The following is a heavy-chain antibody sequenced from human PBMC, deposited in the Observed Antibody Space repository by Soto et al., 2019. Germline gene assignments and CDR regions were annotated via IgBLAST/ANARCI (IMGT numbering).Heavy chain of an antibody. Sequence: SETLSLTCAVYGGSFSGYSWSWIRQPPGKGLEWIGEINHSGSTNYNPSLKSRGTISIDTSKNQFSLKLTSVTAADTAVYYRSRQEITMVRAFNWFDPWGQGTLVTVSS. V-gene: IGHV4-34*01. CDR2: INHSGST. D-gene: IGHD3-10*01. CDR1: GGSFSGYS. J-gene: IGHJ5*02. CDR3: SRQEITMVRAFNWFDP.